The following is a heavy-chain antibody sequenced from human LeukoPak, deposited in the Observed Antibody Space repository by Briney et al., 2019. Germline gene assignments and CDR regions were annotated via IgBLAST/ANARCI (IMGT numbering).Heavy chain of an antibody. CDR2: IYNTGST. J-gene: IGHJ6*03. CDR1: GFTVSSNY. D-gene: IGHD4-11*01. CDR3: ARSTVTTNYYYYMDV. V-gene: IGHV4-59*02. Sequence: GALRLSCAASGFTVSSNYMSWVRQAPGKGLEWIGYIYNTGSTNYNPSLKSRVTIAVDTSKNQFSLKLSSVTAADTAVYYCARSTVTTNYYYYMDVWGKGTTVTVSS.